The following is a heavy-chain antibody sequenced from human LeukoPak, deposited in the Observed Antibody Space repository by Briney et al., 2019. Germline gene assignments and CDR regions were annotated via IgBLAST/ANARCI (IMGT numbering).Heavy chain of an antibody. J-gene: IGHJ5*02. CDR1: GGSISSGSYY. D-gene: IGHD3-10*01. V-gene: IGHV4-61*02. CDR2: IYTSGST. Sequence: SQTLSLTCTVSGGSISSGSYYWSWIRQPAGKGLEWIGRIYTSGSTNYNPSLKSRVTISVDTSKNQFSLKLSSVTAADTAVYYCARESTGFGEFVWFDPWGQGTLVTVSS. CDR3: ARESTGFGEFVWFDP.